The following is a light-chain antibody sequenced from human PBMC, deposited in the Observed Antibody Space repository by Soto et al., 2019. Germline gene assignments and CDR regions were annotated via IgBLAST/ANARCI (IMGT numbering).Light chain of an antibody. Sequence: EIQMTQSPSSLSASVGDRVTITCRASQSISSYLNWYQQKPGKAPKLLIYAASSLQSGVPSRFSGSGSGTEFNFTIRSLQPEDFANYCCQQTYSLRALTFGAGTKVDIK. CDR3: QQTYSLRALT. J-gene: IGKJ4*01. CDR2: AAS. CDR1: QSISSY. V-gene: IGKV1-39*01.